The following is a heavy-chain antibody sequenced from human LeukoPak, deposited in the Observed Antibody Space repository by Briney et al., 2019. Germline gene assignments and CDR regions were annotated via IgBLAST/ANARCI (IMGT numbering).Heavy chain of an antibody. CDR2: ISSSSSTI. CDR3: ARDATYYCDSSGYYYVGDIVY. CDR1: GFTSSSCR. J-gene: IGHJ4*02. V-gene: IGHV3-48*02. D-gene: IGHD3-22*01. Sequence: AGGSLRHSCLASGFTSSSCRMNWVRQAPGKGLEWVSYISSSSSTIYYADSVKGRFTISRDNAKNSLYLQMNSLRDEDTAVYYCARDATYYCDSSGYYYVGDIVYWGQGTLVTVSS.